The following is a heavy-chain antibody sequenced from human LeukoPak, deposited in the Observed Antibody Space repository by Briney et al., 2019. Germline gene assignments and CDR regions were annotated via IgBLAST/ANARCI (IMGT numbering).Heavy chain of an antibody. CDR1: GFPFSTYA. D-gene: IGHD3-22*01. J-gene: IGHJ6*02. Sequence: GGSLRLSCAASGFPFSTYAMSWVRQAPGKGLEWVSVISGSGGDTYYADSVKGRFTISGDNSKNTLYLQMNSLRAEDTAVYYCANAAYYYDSSGPYYYYYYGMDVWGQGTTVTVSS. CDR3: ANAAYYYDSSGPYYYYYYGMDV. V-gene: IGHV3-23*01. CDR2: ISGSGGDT.